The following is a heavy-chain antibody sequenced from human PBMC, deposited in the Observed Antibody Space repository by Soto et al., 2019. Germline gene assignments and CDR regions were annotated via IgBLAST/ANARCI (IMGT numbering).Heavy chain of an antibody. D-gene: IGHD6-19*01. CDR2: ISYDGSNK. CDR3: ARDRSSGWYAVGYYYYGMDV. CDR1: GFTFSSYA. Sequence: QVQLVESGGGVVQPGRSLRLSCAASGFTFSSYAMHWVRQAPGKGLEWVAVISYDGSNKYYADSVKGRFTISRDNSKNTLYLQMNSLRAEDTAVYYCARDRSSGWYAVGYYYYGMDVWGQGTTVTVSS. J-gene: IGHJ6*02. V-gene: IGHV3-30-3*01.